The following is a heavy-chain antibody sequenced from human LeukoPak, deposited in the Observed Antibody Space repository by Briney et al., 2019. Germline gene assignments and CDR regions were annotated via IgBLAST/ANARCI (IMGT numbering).Heavy chain of an antibody. CDR3: ARDPLGGSSPLEFDY. Sequence: GGSLRLSCAASGFTFSSYWMSWVRQAPGKGLEWVANIKQDGSEKYYVDSVKGRFTISRDNAKNSLYLQMNSLRAEDTAVYYCARDPLGGSSPLEFDYWGQGTLVTVSS. V-gene: IGHV3-7*01. CDR1: GFTFSSYW. CDR2: IKQDGSEK. D-gene: IGHD6-6*01. J-gene: IGHJ4*02.